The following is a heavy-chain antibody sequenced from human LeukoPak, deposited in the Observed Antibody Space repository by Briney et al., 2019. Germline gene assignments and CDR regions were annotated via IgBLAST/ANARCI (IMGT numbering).Heavy chain of an antibody. CDR1: GFTFSSYS. V-gene: IGHV3-48*04. Sequence: GGSLRLSCAASGFTFSSYSMHWIRQAPGKGLEWVSYISGSSRTMYYVDSVKGRFTISRDNAKNSLYLQMNSLRAGDTAVYYCARVYSSSWYYYYYGMDVWGQGTTVTVSS. CDR3: ARVYSSSWYYYYYGMDV. D-gene: IGHD6-13*01. CDR2: ISGSSRTM. J-gene: IGHJ6*02.